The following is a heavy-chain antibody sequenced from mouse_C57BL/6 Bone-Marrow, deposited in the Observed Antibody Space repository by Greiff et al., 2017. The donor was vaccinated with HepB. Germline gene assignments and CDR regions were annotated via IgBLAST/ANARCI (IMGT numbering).Heavy chain of an antibody. J-gene: IGHJ4*01. Sequence: DVKLVESGGGLVQPGGSLKLSCAASGFTFSDYYMYWVRQTPEKRLEWVAYISNGGGSTYYPDTVKGRFTISRDNAKNTLYLQMSRLKSEDTAMYYCARQRLLDYYAMDYWGQGTSVTVSS. V-gene: IGHV5-12*01. CDR3: ARQRLLDYYAMDY. D-gene: IGHD2-3*01. CDR1: GFTFSDYY. CDR2: ISNGGGST.